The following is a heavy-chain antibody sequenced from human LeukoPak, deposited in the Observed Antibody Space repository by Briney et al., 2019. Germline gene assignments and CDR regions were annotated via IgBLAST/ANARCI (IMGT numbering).Heavy chain of an antibody. CDR3: ARVGRWELREYYFDY. CDR2: ISAYNGNT. D-gene: IGHD1-26*01. CDR1: GYTFTSYG. V-gene: IGHV1-18*01. Sequence: ASVKVSCKASGYTFTSYGISWVRQAPGRGLEWMGWISAYNGNTNYAQKLQGRVTMTTDTSTSTAYMELRSLRSDDTAVYYCARVGRWELREYYFDYWGQGTLVTVSS. J-gene: IGHJ4*02.